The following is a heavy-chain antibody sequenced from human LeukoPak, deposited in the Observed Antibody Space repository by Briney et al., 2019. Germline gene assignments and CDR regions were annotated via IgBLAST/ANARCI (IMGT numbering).Heavy chain of an antibody. CDR3: ARDLRHSSSWYYYGMDV. CDR2: IYHSGST. CDR1: GGSISNTAW. Sequence: SETLSLTCIVSGGSISNTAWWSWVRQPPGKGLEWIGEIYHSGSTNYNPSLTSRVTISVDKSESQFSLKLTSVTAADTAVYYCARDLRHSSSWYYYGMDVWGQGTTVTVSS. D-gene: IGHD6-13*01. V-gene: IGHV4-4*02. J-gene: IGHJ6*02.